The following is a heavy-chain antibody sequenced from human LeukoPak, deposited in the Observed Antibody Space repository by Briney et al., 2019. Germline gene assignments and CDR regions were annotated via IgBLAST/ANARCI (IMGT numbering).Heavy chain of an antibody. V-gene: IGHV3-53*01. CDR3: ARDPGFMVRGSRRGYDDYYYYMDV. D-gene: IGHD3-10*01. CDR1: GFTVSSNY. Sequence: GGSLRLSCAASGFTVSSNYMSWVRQAPGKGLEWVSVIYSGGSTYYADSVKGRFTISRDNSKNTLYLQMNSLRAEDTAVYYCARDPGFMVRGSRRGYDDYYYYMDVWGKGTTVTISS. CDR2: IYSGGST. J-gene: IGHJ6*03.